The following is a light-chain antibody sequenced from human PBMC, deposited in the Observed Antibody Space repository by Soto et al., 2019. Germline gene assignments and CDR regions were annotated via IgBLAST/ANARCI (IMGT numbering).Light chain of an antibody. V-gene: IGKV3-15*01. CDR2: AAS. Sequence: ETVMTQSPVTLSVSPGDTATLSCRASQRVSNHFAWYQQKPGQAPRLLIYAASTRAAGVPVRFSGSGSETEFPLTIRSLQSEDFALYYCHQYNNWPWTFGQGTKVEIK. J-gene: IGKJ1*01. CDR1: QRVSNH. CDR3: HQYNNWPWT.